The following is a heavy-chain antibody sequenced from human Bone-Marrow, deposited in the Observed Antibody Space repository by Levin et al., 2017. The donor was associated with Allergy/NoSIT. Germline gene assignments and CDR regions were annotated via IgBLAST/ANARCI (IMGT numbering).Heavy chain of an antibody. CDR2: INHSGST. J-gene: IGHJ5*02. CDR3: ARGWDTVSISRYENNWFDP. V-gene: IGHV4-34*01. Sequence: PSETLSLTCAVYGGSFSGYYWSWIRQPPGKGLEWIGEINHSGSTNYNPSLKSRVTISVDTSKNQFSLKLSSVTAADTAVYYCARGWDTVSISRYENNWFDPWGQGTLVTVSS. D-gene: IGHD5/OR15-5a*01. CDR1: GGSFSGYY.